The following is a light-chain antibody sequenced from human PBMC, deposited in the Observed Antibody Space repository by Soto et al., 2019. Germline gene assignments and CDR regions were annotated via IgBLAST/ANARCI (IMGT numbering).Light chain of an antibody. Sequence: SSELTQPPSVSVAPGKTARITCGGNNIGSKSVHWYQQKPGQAPVLVIYYDSDRPSGIPERFSGSNSGNTATLTISRGEAGDEADYYCQVWDSSSDHVVFGGETKRTVL. J-gene: IGLJ2*01. CDR1: NIGSKS. CDR2: YDS. V-gene: IGLV3-21*04. CDR3: QVWDSSSDHVV.